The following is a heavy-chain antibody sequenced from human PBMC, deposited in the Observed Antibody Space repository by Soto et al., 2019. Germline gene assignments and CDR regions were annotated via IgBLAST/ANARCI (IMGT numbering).Heavy chain of an antibody. J-gene: IGHJ5*02. CDR3: ARDLKVRGVTNWFDP. D-gene: IGHD3-10*01. CDR1: GGTISSGGYC. CDR2: IYYSGST. Sequence: SQTRPLTCTVSGGTISSGGYCWSWVRQHPGKGLEWIGYIYYSGSTYYNPSLKSRVTISVDTSKNQFSLKLSSVTAADTAVYYCARDLKVRGVTNWFDPWGQGTLVTVSS. V-gene: IGHV4-31*03.